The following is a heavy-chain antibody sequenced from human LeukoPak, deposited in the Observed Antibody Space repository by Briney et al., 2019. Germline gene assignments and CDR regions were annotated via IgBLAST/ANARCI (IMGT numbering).Heavy chain of an antibody. CDR3: AIPASEKSN. Sequence: GRSLRLSCAASGFTFSSYGMLGVRQAPGKGLEWVAVIWYDGSNKYYADSVKGRFTISRDNSKNTLYLQMNSLRAEDTAVYYCAIPASEKSNWGQGTLVTVSS. CDR2: IWYDGSNK. J-gene: IGHJ4*02. V-gene: IGHV3-33*01. D-gene: IGHD1-14*01. CDR1: GFTFSSYG.